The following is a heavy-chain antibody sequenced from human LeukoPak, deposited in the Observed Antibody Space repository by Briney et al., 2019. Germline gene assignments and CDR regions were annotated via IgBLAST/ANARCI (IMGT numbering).Heavy chain of an antibody. CDR3: ARASSKQLAGYLPDGFDI. Sequence: RGSPRLSCAPSGFTFCSYSMNWVRQAPGKGLEWVLSISSSGADVYYADSVKGPFTISRDNAKNSLSLQMNSLRADDAAVYYCARASSKQLAGYLPDGFDIWGQGTLVTVSS. CDR2: ISSSGADV. J-gene: IGHJ4*02. D-gene: IGHD3-9*01. CDR1: GFTFCSYS. V-gene: IGHV3-21*01.